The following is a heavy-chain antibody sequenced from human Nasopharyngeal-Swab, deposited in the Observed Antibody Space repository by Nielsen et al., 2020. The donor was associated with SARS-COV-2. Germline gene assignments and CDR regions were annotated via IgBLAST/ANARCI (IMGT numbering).Heavy chain of an antibody. Sequence: GESLKISCSASGFTFSSYWMQWVRQAPGKGLEWVARVNSDGSTKNHADSLQGRFSISRDNVKNEVYLQVSGLRGEDTAVYYCGGAGYYRIDYWGQGTLVTVSS. CDR1: GFTFSSYW. CDR3: GGAGYYRIDY. D-gene: IGHD2-15*01. J-gene: IGHJ4*02. V-gene: IGHV3-74*01. CDR2: VNSDGSTK.